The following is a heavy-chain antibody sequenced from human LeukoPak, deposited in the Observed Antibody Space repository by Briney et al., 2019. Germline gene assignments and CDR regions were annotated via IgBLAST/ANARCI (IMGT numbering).Heavy chain of an antibody. V-gene: IGHV4-30-4*01. CDR1: GGSISSGDYY. Sequence: SETLSLTCTVSGGSISSGDYYWSWIRQPPGKGLEWIGYIYYSGSTYYNPSLKSRVTISVDTSKNQFSLKLSSVTAADTAVYYCATTHGVMVYAIVCWGQGTLVTVSS. D-gene: IGHD2-8*01. CDR2: IYYSGST. CDR3: ATTHGVMVYAIVC. J-gene: IGHJ4*02.